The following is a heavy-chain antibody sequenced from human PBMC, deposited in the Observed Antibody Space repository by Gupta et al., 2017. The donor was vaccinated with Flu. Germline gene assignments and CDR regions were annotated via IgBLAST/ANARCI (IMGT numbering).Heavy chain of an antibody. J-gene: IGHJ4*02. CDR2: ISSSSSYI. D-gene: IGHD6-6*01. CDR3: AKEARRSSSSSRLSY. Sequence: EVQLVESGGGLVKPGGSLRLSCAASGFTFNSYSMNWVRQAPGKGLEWVSSISSSSSYIYYADSVKGRFTIARDNAKNSLYVQMNSLRAEDTAVYYWAKEARRSSSSSRLSYWGQGTLVTVSS. CDR1: GFTFNSYS. V-gene: IGHV3-21*01.